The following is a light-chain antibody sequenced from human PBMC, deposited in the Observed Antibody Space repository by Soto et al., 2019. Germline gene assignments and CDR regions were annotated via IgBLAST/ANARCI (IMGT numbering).Light chain of an antibody. CDR1: QGISSW. V-gene: IGKV1D-12*01. CDR3: QQANSFPLT. Sequence: DIQMTQSPSSVSASVGDRVTITCRASQGISSWLAWHQQKPGKAPKLLIYAASSLQSGVPSRLSGSGSGTDFTLTISSLQPEDFATYYCQQANSFPLTFGGGTKVDIK. J-gene: IGKJ4*01. CDR2: AAS.